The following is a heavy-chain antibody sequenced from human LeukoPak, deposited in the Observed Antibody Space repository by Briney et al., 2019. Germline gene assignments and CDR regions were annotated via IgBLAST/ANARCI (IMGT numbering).Heavy chain of an antibody. Sequence: ASVKVSCKVSGYTLTELSMHWVRQAPGKGLEWMGGFDPEDGETIYAQKFQGRVTMTEDTSTDTAYMELSSLRSEDTAVYYCATDRLDIVVVPAVKGAFDIWGQGTMVTVSS. D-gene: IGHD2-2*03. CDR3: ATDRLDIVVVPAVKGAFDI. CDR1: GYTLTELS. V-gene: IGHV1-24*01. J-gene: IGHJ3*02. CDR2: FDPEDGET.